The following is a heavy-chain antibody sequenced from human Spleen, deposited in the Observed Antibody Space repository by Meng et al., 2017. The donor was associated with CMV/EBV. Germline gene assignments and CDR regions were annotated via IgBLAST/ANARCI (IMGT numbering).Heavy chain of an antibody. CDR3: ARDEYALTNWFDP. V-gene: IGHV1-2*02. CDR2: INPNSGGT. D-gene: IGHD2-2*01. CDR1: GYTFTSYY. J-gene: IGHJ5*02. Sequence: KASGYTFTSYYMHWVRQAPGQGLEWMGWINPNSGGTNYAQKFQGRVTVTRDTSISTVYIELRRLRSDDTAVYYCARDEYALTNWFDPWGQGTLVTVSS.